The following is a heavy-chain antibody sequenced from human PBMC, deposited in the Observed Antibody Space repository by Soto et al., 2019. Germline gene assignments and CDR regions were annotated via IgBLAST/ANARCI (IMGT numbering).Heavy chain of an antibody. CDR1: GGSISSEGYY. CDR3: ARRHDILTGSDSFYV. D-gene: IGHD3-9*01. V-gene: IGHV4-31*03. Sequence: QVQLQESGPGLVKPSQTLSLTCTLSGGSISSEGYYWTWIRQHPGKGLEWIGDFYYSGTTSYNPSLKSRLTISVDTSNNQFSLRLSSVTAADTAMYYCARRHDILTGSDSFYVWGRGTMVTVSS. J-gene: IGHJ3*01. CDR2: FYYSGTT.